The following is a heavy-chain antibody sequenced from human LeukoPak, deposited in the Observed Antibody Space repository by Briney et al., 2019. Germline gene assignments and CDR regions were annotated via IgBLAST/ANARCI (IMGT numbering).Heavy chain of an antibody. V-gene: IGHV3-48*04. CDR1: GFTFSSYS. D-gene: IGHD6-13*01. CDR2: ISSSSSTI. Sequence: GGSLRLSCAASGFTFSSYSMNWVRQAPGKGLEWVSYISSSSSTIYYADSVKGRFTISRDNAKNSLYLQMNSLRAEDTAVYYCASSIAAAGTAFDYWGQGTLVTVSS. J-gene: IGHJ4*02. CDR3: ASSIAAAGTAFDY.